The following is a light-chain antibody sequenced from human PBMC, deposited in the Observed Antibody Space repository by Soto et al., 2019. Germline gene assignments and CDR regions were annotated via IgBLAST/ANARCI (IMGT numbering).Light chain of an antibody. J-gene: IGLJ1*01. CDR3: TSYTSSSTPV. CDR1: SSDIGAYIY. V-gene: IGLV2-14*01. CDR2: EVS. Sequence: QSALTQPPSASGSPGQSVTISCTGTSSDIGAYIYVSWYQQHPGKAPKLMIYEVSNRPSGVSDRFSGSKSGNTASLTISGLQAEDEADYYCTSYTSSSTPVFGTGTKLTVL.